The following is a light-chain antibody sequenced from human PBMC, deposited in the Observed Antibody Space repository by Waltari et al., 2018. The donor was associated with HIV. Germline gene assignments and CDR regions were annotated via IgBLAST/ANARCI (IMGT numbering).Light chain of an antibody. J-gene: IGKJ4*01. CDR2: AAS. V-gene: IGKV1-9*01. CDR3: QYLDSYPL. CDR1: RGISSY. Sequence: DIQLTQSPSFLSASVGDRFTIPCRASRGISSYFAWHQHKPGEAPRLLIYAASTLQSGVPSRFSGSASGTEFTLTISSLQPEDFAIYYCQYLDSYPLFGGGTKVEVK.